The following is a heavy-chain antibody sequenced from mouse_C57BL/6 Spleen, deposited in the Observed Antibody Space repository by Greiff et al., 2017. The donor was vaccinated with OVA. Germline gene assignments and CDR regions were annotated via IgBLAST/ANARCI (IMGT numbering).Heavy chain of an antibody. D-gene: IGHD1-1*01. CDR2: IDPSDSYT. CDR3: ARWNYYGSRYYFDY. V-gene: IGHV1-69*01. CDR1: GYTFTSYW. Sequence: QVQLQQPGAELVMPGASVKLSCKASGYTFTSYWMHWVKQRPGQGLEWIGEIDPSDSYTNYKQKFKGKSTLTVDKSSSTAYMQLSSLTSEDSAVYYCARWNYYGSRYYFDYWGQGTTLTVSS. J-gene: IGHJ2*01.